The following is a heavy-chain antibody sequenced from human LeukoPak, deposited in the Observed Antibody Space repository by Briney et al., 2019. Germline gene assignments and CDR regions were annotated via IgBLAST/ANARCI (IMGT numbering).Heavy chain of an antibody. J-gene: IGHJ4*02. V-gene: IGHV3-21*01. D-gene: IGHD6-25*01. CDR2: ISSSSSYI. Sequence: GGSLRLSCAASGFTFSSYWMSWVRQAPGKGLEWVSSISSSSSYIYYADSVKGRFTISRDNAKNSLYLQMNSLRAEDTAVYYCTRDPSEASHPYYFDYWGQGTLVTVSS. CDR1: GFTFSSYW. CDR3: TRDPSEASHPYYFDY.